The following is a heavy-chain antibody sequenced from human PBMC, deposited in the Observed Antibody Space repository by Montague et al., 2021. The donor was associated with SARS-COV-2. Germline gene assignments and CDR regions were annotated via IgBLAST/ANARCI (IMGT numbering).Heavy chain of an antibody. V-gene: IGHV4-39*07. CDR3: PSHFKNSYAMDV. Sequence: SETLSLTCTVSGGSISTTSYYWGWIRQPQGKGLVWIASIFYSGTTYPNLSLRSRVTISGQTSKNQFSLTLASATAADTAFYYCPSHFKNSYAMDVWGQGTPVIVSS. J-gene: IGHJ6*02. CDR2: IFYSGTT. D-gene: IGHD3-3*02. CDR1: GGSISTTSYY.